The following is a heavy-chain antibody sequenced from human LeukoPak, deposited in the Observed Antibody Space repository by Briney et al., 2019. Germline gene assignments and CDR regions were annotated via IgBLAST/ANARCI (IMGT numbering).Heavy chain of an antibody. Sequence: ASVKVSCKASGGTFSSYAISWVRQAPGQGLEWMGGIIPIFGTANYAQKFQGRVTITADESTSTAYMELSSLRSEDTAVYYCARVLTYDYYGSGSYRYYYYYYMDVWGEGTTVTVSS. J-gene: IGHJ6*03. CDR1: GGTFSSYA. CDR3: ARVLTYDYYGSGSYRYYYYYYMDV. D-gene: IGHD3-10*01. CDR2: IIPIFGTA. V-gene: IGHV1-69*13.